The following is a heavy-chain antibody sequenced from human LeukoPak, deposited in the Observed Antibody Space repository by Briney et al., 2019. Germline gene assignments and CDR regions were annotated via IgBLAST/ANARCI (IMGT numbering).Heavy chain of an antibody. D-gene: IGHD4-23*01. Sequence: SQTLSLTCTVSGGSISSGDYYWSWIRQPPGKGLEWIGYIYYGGSTNYNPSLKSRVTISVDTSKNQFSLKLSSVTAADTAVYYCARQHPRGGGLIYWGQGTLVTVSS. CDR1: GGSISSGDYY. CDR3: ARQHPRGGGLIY. J-gene: IGHJ4*02. CDR2: IYYGGST. V-gene: IGHV4-30-4*01.